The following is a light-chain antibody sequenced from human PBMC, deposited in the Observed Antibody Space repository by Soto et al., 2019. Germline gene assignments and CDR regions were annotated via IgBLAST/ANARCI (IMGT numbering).Light chain of an antibody. V-gene: IGKV2D-29*01. CDR1: QGLLHSNGWTY. CDR2: EVS. J-gene: IGKJ3*01. CDR3: MQSTHLPFI. Sequence: ENVMTQTPLSLSVTPGQPASISCKSSQGLLHSNGWTYLSWYLQKPGQPPQLLIYEVSNRFSGVPDRFSGSGSGTYFTLNLSRVEAEDVGVYYCMQSTHLPFIFGPGTKVEIK.